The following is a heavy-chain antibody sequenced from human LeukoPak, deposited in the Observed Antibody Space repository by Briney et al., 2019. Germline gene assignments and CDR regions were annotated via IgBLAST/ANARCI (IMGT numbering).Heavy chain of an antibody. CDR2: IYDGGRT. Sequence: PGGSLILSCAVSGLTVSSNYMSWVRQAPGKGLEWVSVIYDGGRTDYADSAKGRFTISRDNSKNTLYLQMSSLTVEDTAVYYCTRRSPGSSSWYDYWGQGTLVTVSS. J-gene: IGHJ4*02. D-gene: IGHD6-13*01. CDR3: TRRSPGSSSWYDY. CDR1: GLTVSSNY. V-gene: IGHV3-53*01.